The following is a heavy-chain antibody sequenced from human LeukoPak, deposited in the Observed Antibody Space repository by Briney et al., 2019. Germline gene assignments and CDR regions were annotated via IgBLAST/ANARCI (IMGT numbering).Heavy chain of an antibody. CDR3: ARDSTVVVPAAPGDY. V-gene: IGHV1-18*01. J-gene: IGHJ4*02. D-gene: IGHD2-2*01. CDR2: ISAYNGNT. CDR1: GYTFTSYG. Sequence: GASVKVSCKASGYTFTSYGISWVRQAPGQGLEWMGWISAYNGNTNYAQKLQSRVTMTTDTSTSTAYMELRSLRSDDTAVYYCARDSTVVVPAAPGDYWGQGTLVTVSS.